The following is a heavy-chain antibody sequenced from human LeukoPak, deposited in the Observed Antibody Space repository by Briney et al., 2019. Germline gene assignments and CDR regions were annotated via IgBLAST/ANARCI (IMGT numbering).Heavy chain of an antibody. J-gene: IGHJ4*02. CDR3: AKDRNFDY. Sequence: GGSLRLSCAASGFTFSSSAMSWVRQAPGKGLEWVSAISNNGGYTYYADSVKGRFTISRDNSKNTLYLQMNSLRAEDTAVYYCAKDRNFDYWGQGTLVTVSS. CDR1: GFTFSSSA. V-gene: IGHV3-23*01. CDR2: ISNNGGYT.